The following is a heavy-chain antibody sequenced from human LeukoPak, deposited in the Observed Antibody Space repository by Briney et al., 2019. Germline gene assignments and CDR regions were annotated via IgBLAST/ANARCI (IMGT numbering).Heavy chain of an antibody. CDR2: INPNSGGT. V-gene: IGHV1-2*02. CDR1: GYTFTGYY. CDR3: ARANSYSDFWSAYFD. D-gene: IGHD3-3*01. Sequence: ASVRVSCKASGYTFTGYYIHWLRQAPGQGLEWMGWINPNSGGTNYAQKFQGRVTMTRDTPISTAYMELSRLISDDTALYYCARANSYSDFWSAYFDWGQGTLVTVSS. J-gene: IGHJ4*02.